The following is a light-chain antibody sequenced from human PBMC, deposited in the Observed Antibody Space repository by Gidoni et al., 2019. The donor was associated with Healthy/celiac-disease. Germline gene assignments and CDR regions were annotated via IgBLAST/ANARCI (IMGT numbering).Light chain of an antibody. Sequence: SSLLTQPPSVSVAPGQTARITCGGNNIGSNSVHWYQQKPGQAPVLVVYEDSARPSGIPERFSGSNSGNTATLTSSRVEAGDEADYSCQVWDSSSDHYVFGTGTKVTVL. V-gene: IGLV3-21*02. J-gene: IGLJ1*01. CDR1: NIGSNS. CDR2: EDS. CDR3: QVWDSSSDHYV.